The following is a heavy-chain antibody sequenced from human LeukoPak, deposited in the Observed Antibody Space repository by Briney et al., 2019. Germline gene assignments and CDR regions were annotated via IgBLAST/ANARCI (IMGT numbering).Heavy chain of an antibody. V-gene: IGHV4-39*01. CDR3: ARGSASERGYSYGAIDY. D-gene: IGHD5-18*01. J-gene: IGHJ4*02. Sequence: SETLSLTCTVSGGSISSSSYYWGWIRQPPGKGLEWIGSIYYSGSTYYNPSLKSRVTISVDTSKNQFSLKLSSVTAADTAVYHCARGSASERGYSYGAIDYWGQGTLVTVSS. CDR2: IYYSGST. CDR1: GGSISSSSYY.